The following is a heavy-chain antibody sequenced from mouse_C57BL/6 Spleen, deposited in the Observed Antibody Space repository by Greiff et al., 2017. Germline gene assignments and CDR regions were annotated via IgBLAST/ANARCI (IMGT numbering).Heavy chain of an antibody. D-gene: IGHD1-1*01. V-gene: IGHV1-74*01. CDR3: ANYGEGAY. CDR2: IHPSDSDT. CDR1: GYTFTSYW. Sequence: QVQLQQPGAELVKPGASVKVSCKASGYTFTSYWMHWVKQRPGQGLEWIGRIHPSDSDTNYNQKFKGKATLTVAKSSSTAYMQLRSLTSEDSAVYDCANYGEGAYWGQGTLVTVSA. J-gene: IGHJ3*01.